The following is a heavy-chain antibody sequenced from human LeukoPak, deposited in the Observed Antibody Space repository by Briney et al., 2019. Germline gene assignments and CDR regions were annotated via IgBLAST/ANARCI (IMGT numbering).Heavy chain of an antibody. CDR1: GGTFSSYA. V-gene: IGHV1-69*05. J-gene: IGHJ4*02. D-gene: IGHD6-13*01. Sequence: GSSVTVSFKASGGTFSSYAISWVRQAPGQGLEWMGRIIPIFGTANYAQKFQGRVTITTDESTSTAYMELSSLRSEDTAVYYCAREEGYSSSCDYWGQGTLVTVSP. CDR2: IIPIFGTA. CDR3: AREEGYSSSCDY.